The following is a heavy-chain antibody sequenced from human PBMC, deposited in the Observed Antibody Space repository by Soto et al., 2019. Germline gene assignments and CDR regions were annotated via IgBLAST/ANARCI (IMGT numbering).Heavy chain of an antibody. J-gene: IGHJ5*02. CDR2: IYYSGST. V-gene: IGHV4-59*01. D-gene: IGHD2-2*01. CDR3: ARDQYRRQGVSWFDP. CDR1: GGSISSYY. Sequence: SETLSLTCTVSGGSISSYYWSWIRQPPGKGLEWIGYIYYSGSTNYNPSLKSRVTISVDTSKNQFSLKLSSVTAADTAVYYCARDQYRRQGVSWFDPWGQGPLVTVSS.